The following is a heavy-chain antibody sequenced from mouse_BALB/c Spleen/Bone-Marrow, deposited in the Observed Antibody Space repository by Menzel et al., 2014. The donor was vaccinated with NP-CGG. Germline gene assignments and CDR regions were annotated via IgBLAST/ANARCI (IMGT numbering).Heavy chain of an antibody. V-gene: IGHV1-39*01. Sequence: EVHLVESGPELEKPGTSVKISCKASGYSFTGYNMNWVKQSNGKSLEWIGNIDPYYGGTHYNQKFKGKATLTVDKSSSTAYMQLKSLTSEDSAVYYCARYNNYFDYWGQGTTLTVSS. CDR2: IDPYYGGT. CDR3: ARYNNYFDY. J-gene: IGHJ2*01. D-gene: IGHD1-3*01. CDR1: GYSFTGYN.